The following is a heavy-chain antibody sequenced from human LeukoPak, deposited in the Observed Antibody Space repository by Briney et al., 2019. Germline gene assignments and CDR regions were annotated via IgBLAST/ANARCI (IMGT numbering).Heavy chain of an antibody. J-gene: IGHJ4*02. V-gene: IGHV4-59*01. CDR1: GDPISSYY. Sequence: KPSGTLSLTCSVSGDPISSYYWSWIRQPPGKGLEWIGYIYYSGSTKYNPSLKSRVTLLADTSKNQLFLKLSSVTAADTAVYYCARAKSGVAGFFDYWGQGALVTVSS. CDR2: IYYSGST. CDR3: ARAKSGVAGFFDY. D-gene: IGHD6-19*01.